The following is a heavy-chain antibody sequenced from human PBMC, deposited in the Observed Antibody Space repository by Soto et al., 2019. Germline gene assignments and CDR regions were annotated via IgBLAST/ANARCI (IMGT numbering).Heavy chain of an antibody. CDR1: GGSINNYF. CDR2: VYSTGST. V-gene: IGHV4-59*01. CDR3: ARADRFGVSISSLDL. D-gene: IGHD2-8*01. Sequence: PSETLSLTCTVSGGSINNYFWSWIRQSPGKGLEWMGYVYSTGSTHYNPSLKSRLTMSVDTSKSHFSLRLTSVTTADTATYYCARADRFGVSISSLDLWGQGILVTVPQ. J-gene: IGHJ4*02.